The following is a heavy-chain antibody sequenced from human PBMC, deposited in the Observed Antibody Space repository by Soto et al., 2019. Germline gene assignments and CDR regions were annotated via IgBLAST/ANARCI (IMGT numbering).Heavy chain of an antibody. CDR3: AKDLNSGWIPYYFDY. CDR2: INSDDSK. CDR1: GFTFRTSA. J-gene: IGHJ4*02. V-gene: IGHV3-23*01. Sequence: GGSLRLSCAASGFTFRTSAMSWVRRAPGKGLEWVSGINSDDSKHYIASVRGRFTISRDNSKNTLYLQMNSLRAEDTAVYYCAKDLNSGWIPYYFDYWGQGTLVTVSS. D-gene: IGHD6-19*01.